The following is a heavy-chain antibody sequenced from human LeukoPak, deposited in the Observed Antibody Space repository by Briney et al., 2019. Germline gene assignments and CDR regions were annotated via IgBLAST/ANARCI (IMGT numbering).Heavy chain of an antibody. D-gene: IGHD2-8*01. CDR1: GGSISSSSYY. CDR3: ARQRRMVGFDY. Sequence: SETLSLTCTVSGGSISSSSYYWGWIRQPPGKGLEWIGSIYYSGSTYYNPSLKSRVTISVDTSKNQFSLKLSSVTAADTAVYYCARQRRMVGFDYWGQGTLVTVSS. V-gene: IGHV4-39*01. CDR2: IYYSGST. J-gene: IGHJ4*02.